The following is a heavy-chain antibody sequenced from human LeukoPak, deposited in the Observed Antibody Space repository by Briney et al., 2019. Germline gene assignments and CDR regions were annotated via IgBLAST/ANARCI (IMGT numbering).Heavy chain of an antibody. CDR3: ARDSGTTGEVKFDP. J-gene: IGHJ5*02. V-gene: IGHV4-4*07. CDR1: GDSISRYY. D-gene: IGHD3-10*01. Sequence: SETLSLTCTVSGDSISRYYWSWIRQPTGKGLEWIGRIYNGGIITYNPSLKSRVTMSIDTSNDQFSLRLRFVTAADTAVYYCARDSGTTGEVKFDPWGQGTLVTVSS. CDR2: IYNGGII.